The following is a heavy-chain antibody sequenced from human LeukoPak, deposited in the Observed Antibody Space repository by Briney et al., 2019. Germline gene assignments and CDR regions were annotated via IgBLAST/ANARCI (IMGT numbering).Heavy chain of an antibody. J-gene: IGHJ4*02. Sequence: SETLSLTCAVYGGSFSGYYWSWIRQPPGKGLERIGEINHSGSTNYNPSLKSRVTISVDTSKNQFSLKLSSVTAADTAVYYCARESSSVFGYWGQGTLVTVSS. V-gene: IGHV4-34*01. CDR1: GGSFSGYY. CDR2: INHSGST. CDR3: ARESSSVFGY. D-gene: IGHD6-13*01.